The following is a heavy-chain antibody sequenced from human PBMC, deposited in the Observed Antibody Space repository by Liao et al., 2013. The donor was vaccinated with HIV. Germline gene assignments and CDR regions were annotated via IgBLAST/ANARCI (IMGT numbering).Heavy chain of an antibody. J-gene: IGHJ4*02. V-gene: IGHV4-59*01. CDR1: GGSISSYY. Sequence: QVQLQESGPGLVKPSETLSLTCTVSGGSISSYYWSWIRQPPGKGLEWIGYIYYSGSTNYNLSLKSRVTISVDTSKNQFSLKLSSVTAADTAVYYCARSPYSSGFDYWGQGTLVTVSS. D-gene: IGHD6-19*01. CDR3: ARSPYSSGFDY. CDR2: IYYSGST.